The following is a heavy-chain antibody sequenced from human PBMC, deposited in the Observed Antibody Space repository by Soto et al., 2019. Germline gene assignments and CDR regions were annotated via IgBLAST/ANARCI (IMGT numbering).Heavy chain of an antibody. V-gene: IGHV3-53*02. D-gene: IGHD4-17*01. Sequence: EVQLVETGGGLIQPGGSLRLSCAASGFTVSSNYMSWVRQAPGKGLEWVSVIYSGGSTYYADSVKGRFTISRDNSKNTLYLQMNSLRAEDTAVYYCAREANYGDGVRWFDPWGQGTLVTVSS. CDR1: GFTVSSNY. CDR2: IYSGGST. J-gene: IGHJ5*02. CDR3: AREANYGDGVRWFDP.